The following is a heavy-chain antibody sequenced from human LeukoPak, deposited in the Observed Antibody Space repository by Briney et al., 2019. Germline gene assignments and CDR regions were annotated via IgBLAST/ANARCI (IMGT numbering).Heavy chain of an antibody. CDR3: IRTLIVATSPYMDV. CDR2: VNSDGTGT. V-gene: IGHV3-74*01. D-gene: IGHD5-12*01. J-gene: IGHJ6*03. CDR1: GFTLSSYW. Sequence: GGSLRLSCAASGFTLSSYWMHWVRQAPGKGLVWVSRVNSDGTGTTYADSVEGRFTISRDNAKNTVHLQMNSLRAEDTAIYYCIRTLIVATSPYMDVWGKGTTVTVSS.